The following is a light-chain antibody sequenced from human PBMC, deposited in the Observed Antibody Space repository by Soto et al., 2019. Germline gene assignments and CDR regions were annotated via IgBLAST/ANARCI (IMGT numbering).Light chain of an antibody. V-gene: IGLV2-23*01. J-gene: IGLJ1*01. CDR2: EGS. Sequence: QSVLTPPACVSVSPGQSITICCTGTSSEGGVYNLDSWYQHRRVKAPKFILDEGSKRPSGVSNRFSGSKSVNTASLTISGLQAEEEAYYYCCSYAGSSYYVFGSGTKVTV. CDR3: CSYAGSSYYV. CDR1: SSEGGVYNL.